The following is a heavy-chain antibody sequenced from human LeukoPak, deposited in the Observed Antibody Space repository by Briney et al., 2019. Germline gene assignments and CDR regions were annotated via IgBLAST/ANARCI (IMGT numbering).Heavy chain of an antibody. CDR1: GYIFTDYY. CDR2: INTNTGNP. D-gene: IGHD1-7*01. J-gene: IGHJ5*02. Sequence: ASVKVSCKASGYIFTDYYMHWVRQAPGQGLEWMGWINTNTGNPTYAQGFTGRFVFSLDTSVSTAYLQISSLKAEDTAVYYCAREMYNWNYHLPFDPWGQGTLVTVSS. CDR3: AREMYNWNYHLPFDP. V-gene: IGHV7-4-1*02.